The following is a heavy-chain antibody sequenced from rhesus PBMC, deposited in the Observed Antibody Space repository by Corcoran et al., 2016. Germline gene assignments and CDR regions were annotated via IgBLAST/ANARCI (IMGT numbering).Heavy chain of an antibody. CDR2: IYWDDDK. D-gene: IGHD4-29*01. V-gene: IGHV2-1*01. Sequence: QVTLKESGPALVKPTQTLTLTCTFSGFSLSTSGMGVGWIRQPPGTTLEWLAHIYWDDDKRYSTSLKSRLTISKDTSKNQVVLTMTNMDPVDTATYYCARRRRTVATTVNWYFDIWGPGTPITISS. J-gene: IGHJ2*01. CDR3: ARRRRTVATTVNWYFDI. CDR1: GFSLSTSGMG.